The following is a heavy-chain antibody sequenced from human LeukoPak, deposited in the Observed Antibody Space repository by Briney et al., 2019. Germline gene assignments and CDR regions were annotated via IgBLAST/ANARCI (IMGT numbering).Heavy chain of an antibody. CDR1: GFTFSDYY. CDR3: AGVMGFRDYYYYYYYMDV. Sequence: GGSLRLSCAASGFTFSDYYMSWIRQAPGKGLEWVSYISSSGSTIYYADSVKGRFTISRDNAKNSLYLQMNSLRAEDTAVYYCAGVMGFRDYYYYYYYMDVWGKGTTVTVSS. D-gene: IGHD2-8*01. J-gene: IGHJ6*03. CDR2: ISSSGSTI. V-gene: IGHV3-11*01.